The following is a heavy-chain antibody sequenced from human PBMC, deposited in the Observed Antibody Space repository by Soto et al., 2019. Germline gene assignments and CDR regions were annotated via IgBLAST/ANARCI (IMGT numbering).Heavy chain of an antibody. D-gene: IGHD3-10*01. V-gene: IGHV4-31*11. J-gene: IGHJ5*02. CDR2: IYYSGST. CDR3: ARWFGESQYNWFDP. CDR1: GGSISSGGYS. Sequence: PSETLSLTCAVSGGSISSGGYSWSWIRQPPGKGLEWIGYIYYSGSTYYNPSLKSRVTISVDTSKNQFSLKLSSVTAADTAVYYCARWFGESQYNWFDPWGQGTLVTVSS.